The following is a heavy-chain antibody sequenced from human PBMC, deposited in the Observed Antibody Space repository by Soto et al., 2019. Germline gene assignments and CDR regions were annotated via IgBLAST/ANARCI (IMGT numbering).Heavy chain of an antibody. V-gene: IGHV3-30*03. CDR3: ARHKSGGGSYPFEY. D-gene: IGHD2-21*01. J-gene: IGHJ4*02. CDR1: GFTFSSYG. CDR2: ISPDGSNQ. Sequence: PGGSLRLSCAASGFTFSSYGIHWVRQAPGKGLEWVAVISPDGSNQYYVDSVKGRFTISRDNSKNTLYLQMNSLGPEDTAVYYCARHKSGGGSYPFEYWGQRTLVTVSS.